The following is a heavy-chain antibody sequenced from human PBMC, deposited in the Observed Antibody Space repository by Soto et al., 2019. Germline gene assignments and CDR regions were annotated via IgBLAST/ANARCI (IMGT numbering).Heavy chain of an antibody. D-gene: IGHD1-26*01. Sequence: QVQLQESGTGLVEPSGTLSLTGNVYDGSINNGDWCSWVRQPPGKGLEWIGEVYHNGNTNYNASLKSRVTVSVDKSRNQFYLRLTSVTPADTAVYYCATRGIVGPIYWGQGTLVTVSS. CDR1: DGSINNGDW. CDR2: VYHNGNT. V-gene: IGHV4-4*02. CDR3: ATRGIVGPIY. J-gene: IGHJ4*02.